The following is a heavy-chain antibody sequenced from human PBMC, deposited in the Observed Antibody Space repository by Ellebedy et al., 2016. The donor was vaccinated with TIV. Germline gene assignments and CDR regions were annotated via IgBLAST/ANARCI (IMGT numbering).Heavy chain of an antibody. D-gene: IGHD3-10*01. CDR3: ARRGELLNYFDY. V-gene: IGHV4-39*01. Sequence: MPSETLSLTCTVSGGSISSSSYYWGWIRQPPGKGLEWIGKIYYSGSTYYNPSLKSRVTISQDTAKNQFSLKLSSVTAADTAVYYCARRGELLNYFDYWGQGTLVTVSS. CDR2: IYYSGST. CDR1: GGSISSSSYY. J-gene: IGHJ4*02.